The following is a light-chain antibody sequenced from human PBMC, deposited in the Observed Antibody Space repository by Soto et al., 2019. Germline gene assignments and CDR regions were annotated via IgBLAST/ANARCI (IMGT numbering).Light chain of an antibody. CDR2: RNN. Sequence: QSVLTQPPSASGTPGQRVTISCSGSSSNIGSNYVYWYQQLPGTAPKLLIYRNNQRPSGVPDRFSGSNSGTSASLAISGLRSEDEGNYACAAWDKSLGGSVFGTGPKLTV. CDR3: AAWDKSLGGSV. CDR1: SSNIGSNY. V-gene: IGLV1-47*01. J-gene: IGLJ1*01.